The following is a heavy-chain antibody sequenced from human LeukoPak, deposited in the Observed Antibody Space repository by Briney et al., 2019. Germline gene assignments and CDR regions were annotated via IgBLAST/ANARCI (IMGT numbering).Heavy chain of an antibody. D-gene: IGHD3-10*01. V-gene: IGHV3-53*01. Sequence: GGSLRLSCAASGFSVSSDYMRWVRQAPGKGLEWVSIIYSGGSTYFADSVKGRFTISRDNSKNTLYLQMNSLRAEDTAVYYCARAAMVRGVDFFDYWGQGTLVTVSS. CDR1: GFSVSSDY. CDR3: ARAAMVRGVDFFDY. J-gene: IGHJ4*02. CDR2: IYSGGST.